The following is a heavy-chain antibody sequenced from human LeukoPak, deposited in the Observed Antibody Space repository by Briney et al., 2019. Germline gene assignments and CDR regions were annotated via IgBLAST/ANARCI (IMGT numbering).Heavy chain of an antibody. Sequence: ASVKVSCKASGYMFTLYYMHWVRQAPGQGLEWMGRIIPILGIANYAQKFQGRVTITADKSTSTAYMELSSLRSEDTAVYYCARDRIWSYGREFDYWGQGTLVTVSS. V-gene: IGHV1-69*04. J-gene: IGHJ4*02. CDR3: ARDRIWSYGREFDY. CDR1: GYMFTLYY. D-gene: IGHD5-18*01. CDR2: IIPILGIA.